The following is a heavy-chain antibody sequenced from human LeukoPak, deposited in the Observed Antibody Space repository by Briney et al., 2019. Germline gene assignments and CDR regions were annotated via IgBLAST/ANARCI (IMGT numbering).Heavy chain of an antibody. J-gene: IGHJ4*02. CDR1: GFTFGDFA. V-gene: IGHV3-49*03. CDR3: TRGKGDQGWY. CDR2: IRSKAYGGTT. Sequence: GGSLRLSCTASGFTFGDFAMSWFRQAAGKGLEWVGFIRSKAYGGTTEYAASVKGRFTISRDDSESIAYLQMNSLKAEDTAVYYCTRGKGDQGWYWGQGTLVTVSS. D-gene: IGHD2-15*01.